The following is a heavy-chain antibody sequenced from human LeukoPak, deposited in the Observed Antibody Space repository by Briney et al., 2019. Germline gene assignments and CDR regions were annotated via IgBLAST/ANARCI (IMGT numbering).Heavy chain of an antibody. J-gene: IGHJ5*02. Sequence: GGSLRLSCAASGFTFSSYAMSWVRQAPGKGLEWVSAISGSGGSTYYADSVKGRFTISRDNAKNSLYLQMNSLRAEDTAVYYCARSLGTIDNWFDPWGQGTLVTVSS. CDR1: GFTFSSYA. CDR2: ISGSGGST. D-gene: IGHD2-2*01. CDR3: ARSLGTIDNWFDP. V-gene: IGHV3-23*01.